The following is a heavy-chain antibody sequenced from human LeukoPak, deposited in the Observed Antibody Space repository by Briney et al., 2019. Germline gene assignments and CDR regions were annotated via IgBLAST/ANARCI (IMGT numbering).Heavy chain of an antibody. Sequence: GGSLRLSCAVSGFTFSGFWMSWVRQAPGKGLEWVANIKQDSSAKAYVDSVKGRFTVSRDNAKNSMSLQMNSLRAEDTAIYYCVRWSYDNSAYYYDHWGQGTLVTVSS. D-gene: IGHD3-22*01. CDR3: VRWSYDNSAYYYDH. CDR1: GFTFSGFW. J-gene: IGHJ4*02. V-gene: IGHV3-7*03. CDR2: IKQDSSAK.